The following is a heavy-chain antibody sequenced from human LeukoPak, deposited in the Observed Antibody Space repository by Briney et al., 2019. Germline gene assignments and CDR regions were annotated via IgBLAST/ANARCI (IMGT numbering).Heavy chain of an antibody. CDR3: ARQQLVRGIDY. Sequence: PETLSLTCTVSGGSISSSSYYWGWIRQPPGKGLEWIGSIYYSGSTYYNPSLNSRVTMSVDTCKNQCSLKLSSVTAADTAVYYCARQQLVRGIDYWGQGTLVTVSS. J-gene: IGHJ4*02. V-gene: IGHV4-39*01. D-gene: IGHD6-13*01. CDR1: GGSISSSSYY. CDR2: IYYSGST.